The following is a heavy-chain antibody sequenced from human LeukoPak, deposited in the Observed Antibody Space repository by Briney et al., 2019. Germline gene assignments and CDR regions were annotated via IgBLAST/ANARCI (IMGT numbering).Heavy chain of an antibody. CDR1: GFTFSSYA. Sequence: GGSLRLSCAASGFTFSSYAMSWVRQAPGKGLEWVSAISGSGGSTYYADSVKGRFTISRDNSKSTLYLQMNSLRAEDTAVYYCAKHSSSSWSTPVYYYGMDVWGQGTTVTVSS. V-gene: IGHV3-23*01. CDR2: ISGSGGST. J-gene: IGHJ6*02. CDR3: AKHSSSSWSTPVYYYGMDV. D-gene: IGHD6-13*01.